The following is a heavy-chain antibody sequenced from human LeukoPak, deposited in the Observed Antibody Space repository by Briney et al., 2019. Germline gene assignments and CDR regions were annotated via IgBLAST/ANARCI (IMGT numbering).Heavy chain of an antibody. CDR3: ARRDSAWYYFDY. CDR2: IYPGDSDT. J-gene: IGHJ4*02. D-gene: IGHD6-19*01. CDR1: GYSFTNYW. Sequence: LGESLKISCQGSGYSFTNYWIAWVRQMPGKGLEWRGIIYPGDSDTRYSPSFQGQVTISVDKSISTAYLQWSSLNASDSAMYYCARRDSAWYYFDYWGQGTLVTVAS. V-gene: IGHV5-51*01.